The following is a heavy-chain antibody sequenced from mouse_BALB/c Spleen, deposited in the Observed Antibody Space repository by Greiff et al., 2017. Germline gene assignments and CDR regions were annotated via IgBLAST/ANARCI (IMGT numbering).Heavy chain of an antibody. J-gene: IGHJ3*01. CDR1: GYSITSDYA. D-gene: IGHD2-4*01. V-gene: IGHV3-2*02. CDR2: ISYSGST. Sequence: EVQLQESGPGLVKPSQSRSLTCTVTGYSITSDYAWNWIRQFPGNKLEWMGYISYSGSTSYNPSLKSRISITRDTSKNQFFLQLNSVTTEDTATYYCARRGRNDYGFAYWGQGTLVTVSA. CDR3: ARRGRNDYGFAY.